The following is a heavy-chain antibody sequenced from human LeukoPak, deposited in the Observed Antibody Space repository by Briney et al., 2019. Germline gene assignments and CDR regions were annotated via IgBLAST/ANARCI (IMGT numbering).Heavy chain of an antibody. D-gene: IGHD5-12*01. CDR1: GFTFSSYG. CDR2: IRYDGSNK. CDR3: APYSGYDSGDFDY. V-gene: IGHV3-30*02. Sequence: PGGSLRLSCAASGFTFSSYGMHWVRQAPGKGLGWVAFIRYDGSNKYYADSVKGRFTISRDNSKNTLYLQMNSLRAEDTAVYYCAPYSGYDSGDFDYWGQGTLVTVSS. J-gene: IGHJ4*02.